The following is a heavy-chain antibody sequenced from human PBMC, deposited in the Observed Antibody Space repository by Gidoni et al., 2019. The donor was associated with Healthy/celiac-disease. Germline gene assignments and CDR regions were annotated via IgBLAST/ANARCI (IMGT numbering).Heavy chain of an antibody. CDR3: ATLGYDSILWGAFDI. D-gene: IGHD2-21*01. Sequence: EVQLVESGGGLVQPGRSLRLSCAASGFTCDDYAMHWVRQAPGKGLEWVSGISWNSGSIGYADSVKGRFTISRDNAKNSLYLQMNSLRAEDTALYYCATLGYDSILWGAFDIWGQGTMVTVSS. V-gene: IGHV3-9*01. CDR1: GFTCDDYA. CDR2: ISWNSGSI. J-gene: IGHJ3*02.